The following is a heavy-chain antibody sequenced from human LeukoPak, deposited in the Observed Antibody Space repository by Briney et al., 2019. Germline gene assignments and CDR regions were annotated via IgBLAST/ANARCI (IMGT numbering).Heavy chain of an antibody. D-gene: IGHD3-22*01. CDR1: GGSVSRGSYY. J-gene: IGHJ1*01. CDR2: IYYSGST. Sequence: PSETLSLTCTVFGGSVSRGSYYWSWIRQPPGKGLEWIGYIYYSGSTNYNPSLKSRVTISVDTSKNQFSLKLSSVTAADTAVYYCARINYYDSSGNHMYFQHWGQGSLVTVSS. CDR3: ARINYYDSSGNHMYFQH. V-gene: IGHV4-61*01.